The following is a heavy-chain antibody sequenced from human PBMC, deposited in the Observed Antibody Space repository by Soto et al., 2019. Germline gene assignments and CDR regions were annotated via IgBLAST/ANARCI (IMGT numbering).Heavy chain of an antibody. CDR3: ARESEGDYFRAFDI. Sequence: EVQLVESGGGLVQPGGSLRLSCAASGFTFSSYWMSWVRQAPGKGLEWVANIKQDGSEKYYVDSVKGRFTISRDNAKNALYLQMKSLRAEDTAVYYCARESEGDYFRAFDIWGQGTMVTVSS. J-gene: IGHJ3*02. CDR2: IKQDGSEK. V-gene: IGHV3-7*01. CDR1: GFTFSSYW. D-gene: IGHD4-17*01.